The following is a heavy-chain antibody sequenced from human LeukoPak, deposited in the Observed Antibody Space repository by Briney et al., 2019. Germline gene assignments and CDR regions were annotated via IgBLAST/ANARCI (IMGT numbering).Heavy chain of an antibody. CDR2: IKSKMDGGTA. J-gene: IGHJ4*02. CDR1: GFTFTYAY. Sequence: GGSLRLSCAVSGFTFTYAYMSWVRQAPGKGLEWVGRIKSKMDGGTADYAAAVKGRFAISTDDSRNILYLQMDSLKTEDTAIYYCASDAITTNAVVMPDYWGQGTLVAVSS. CDR3: ASDAITTNAVVMPDY. D-gene: IGHD3-22*01. V-gene: IGHV3-15*01.